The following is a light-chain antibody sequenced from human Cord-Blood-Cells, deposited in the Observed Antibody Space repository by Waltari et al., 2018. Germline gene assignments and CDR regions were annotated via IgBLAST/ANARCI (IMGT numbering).Light chain of an antibody. J-gene: IGLJ2*01. CDR2: GNS. V-gene: IGLV1-40*01. CDR1: RSNIRAGHE. CDR3: QSYDSSLSGVV. Sequence: QSALPQPPSASGAPGRRVTISCTRSRSNIRAGHEVHWYQQLPGHSPKLLIYGNSNRPSGVPDRFSGSKSGTSASLAITGLQAEDEADYYCQSYDSSLSGVVFGGGTKLTVL.